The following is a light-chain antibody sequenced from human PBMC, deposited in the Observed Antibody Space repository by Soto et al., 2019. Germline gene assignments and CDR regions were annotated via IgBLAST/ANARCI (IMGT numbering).Light chain of an antibody. CDR1: QRISNY. J-gene: IGKJ2*01. CDR3: QEYDSYSST. V-gene: IGKV1-5*01. CDR2: DAS. Sequence: DIQMTQSPSTLSASVGDRVTITCRASQRISNYLAWYQQKPGKAPKVLIYDASSFESGVPLRFSGSGSGTEFTLTISSLQPDDFATYYCQEYDSYSSTFGQGTKRQIK.